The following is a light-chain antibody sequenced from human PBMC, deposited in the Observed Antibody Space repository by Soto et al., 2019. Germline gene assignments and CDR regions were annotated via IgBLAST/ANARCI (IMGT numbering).Light chain of an antibody. V-gene: IGKV3-15*01. J-gene: IGKJ1*01. CDR3: QQYNNWPSWT. CDR1: QSPNTN. CDR2: GAY. Sequence: DIVMTQSPATLSVSPGERATFSGRASQSPNTNLAWYQQKPGQAHRLIIYGAYTRATGIPDRFSGSGSGTEFTLTIRRLQSEDLAVYYGQQYNNWPSWTVGQGTTGEIK.